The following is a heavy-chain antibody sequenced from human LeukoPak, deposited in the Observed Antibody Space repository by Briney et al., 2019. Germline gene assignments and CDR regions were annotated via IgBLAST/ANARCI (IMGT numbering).Heavy chain of an antibody. J-gene: IGHJ4*02. CDR3: ARAGYSSGWYYFDY. CDR1: GFIFSTYG. D-gene: IGHD6-19*01. V-gene: IGHV3-74*01. CDR2: SKNDGRST. Sequence: PGGSLRLSCAASGFIFSTYGMHWVRQAPGKGLVWVSRSKNDGRSTSYADSVKGRFTISRDSAKNTPFLQMDSLRAEDTAVYYCARAGYSSGWYYFDYWGQGTLVTVSS.